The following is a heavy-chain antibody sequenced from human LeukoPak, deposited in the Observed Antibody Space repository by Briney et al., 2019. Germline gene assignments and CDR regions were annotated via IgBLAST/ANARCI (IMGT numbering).Heavy chain of an antibody. J-gene: IGHJ4*02. CDR3: ARAASIAARSGVDY. Sequence: GGSLRLSCAASGFTVSSSYMSWVRQAPGKGLEWVSVIYSGGSTYYADSVKGRFTISRDNSKNTLYLQMNSLRAEDTAVYYCARAASIAARSGVDYWGQGTLVTASS. CDR1: GFTVSSSY. CDR2: IYSGGST. D-gene: IGHD6-6*01. V-gene: IGHV3-53*01.